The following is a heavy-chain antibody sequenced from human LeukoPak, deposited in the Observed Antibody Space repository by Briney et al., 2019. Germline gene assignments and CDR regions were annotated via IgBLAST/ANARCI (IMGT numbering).Heavy chain of an antibody. CDR1: GFIFSSYS. Sequence: GGSLRLSCAASGFIFSSYSMNWVRQAPGKGLEWVSSISSSSSYIYYADSVKGRFTISRDNAKNSLYLQMNSLRAEDTAVYYCARGPGIAVADYWGQGTLVTVSS. CDR3: ARGPGIAVADY. D-gene: IGHD6-19*01. CDR2: ISSSSSYI. V-gene: IGHV3-21*01. J-gene: IGHJ4*02.